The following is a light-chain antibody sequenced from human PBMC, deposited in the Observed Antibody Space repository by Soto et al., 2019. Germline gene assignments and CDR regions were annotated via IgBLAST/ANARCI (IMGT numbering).Light chain of an antibody. CDR3: QQYNNWPIT. V-gene: IGKV3-15*01. Sequence: EIVMTQSPATLSVSPGERATLSCRASQSVSSNLAWYQQKPGQAPRLLIYGASTRATGIPARFSGSGSGTEFTLTISNLQSEDSALYYCQQYNNWPITFGQGTRLEIK. J-gene: IGKJ5*01. CDR1: QSVSSN. CDR2: GAS.